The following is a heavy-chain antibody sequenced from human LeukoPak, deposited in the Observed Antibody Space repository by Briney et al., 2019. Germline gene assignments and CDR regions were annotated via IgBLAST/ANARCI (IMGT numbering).Heavy chain of an antibody. V-gene: IGHV3-74*01. CDR1: GFTFGTYW. CDR3: ATDSYVSGSYYRLFY. Sequence: HPGGSLRLSCGASGFTFGTYWMHWVRQAPGKGLVWVSGINSDGGTTTYADSVKGRFTISRDNAKNTLYLQMNNLGAEDTAIYYCATDSYVSGSYYRLFYWGQGTLVTVSS. J-gene: IGHJ4*02. CDR2: INSDGGTT. D-gene: IGHD3-10*01.